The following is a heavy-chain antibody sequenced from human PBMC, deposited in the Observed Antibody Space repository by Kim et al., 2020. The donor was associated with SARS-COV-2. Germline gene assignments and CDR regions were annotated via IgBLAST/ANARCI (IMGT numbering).Heavy chain of an antibody. CDR3: ARDDYFRY. Sequence: GGSLRLSCAASGFNFRSYWMHWVRQAPGKGLVWVSRIKYDGTTTFYTDSVKGRFTISRDNVKNTLYLQMNSLRAEDTAVYYCARDDYFRYWGQGALVTVS. CDR2: IKYDGTTT. V-gene: IGHV3-74*01. CDR1: GFNFRSYW. J-gene: IGHJ4*02.